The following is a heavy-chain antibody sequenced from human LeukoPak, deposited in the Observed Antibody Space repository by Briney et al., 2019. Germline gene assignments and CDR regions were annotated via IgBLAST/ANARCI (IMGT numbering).Heavy chain of an antibody. CDR1: GYTFTGYY. Sequence: ASVKVSCKTSGYTFTGYYMHWVRQAPGQGLEWMGWINPNSGGTNYAQKFQGRVTMTRDTSISTAYMELSRLRSDETAVYYCAYQPSYYYYYMDVWGKGTTVTVSS. J-gene: IGHJ6*03. CDR2: INPNSGGT. V-gene: IGHV1-2*02. CDR3: AYQPSYYYYYMDV. D-gene: IGHD2-2*01.